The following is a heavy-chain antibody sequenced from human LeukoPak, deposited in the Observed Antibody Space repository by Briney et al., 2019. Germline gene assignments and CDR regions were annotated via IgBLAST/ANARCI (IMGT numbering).Heavy chain of an antibody. D-gene: IGHD3-22*01. CDR2: IIPIFGTA. CDR1: GGTFSSYA. Sequence: SVTVSCKASGGTFSSYAISWVRQAPGQGLEWMGGIIPIFGTANYAQKFQGRVTITADESTSTAYMELSSLRSEDTAVYYCARGGPSVYGSSGYYFDYWGQGTLVTVSS. J-gene: IGHJ4*02. V-gene: IGHV1-69*13. CDR3: ARGGPSVYGSSGYYFDY.